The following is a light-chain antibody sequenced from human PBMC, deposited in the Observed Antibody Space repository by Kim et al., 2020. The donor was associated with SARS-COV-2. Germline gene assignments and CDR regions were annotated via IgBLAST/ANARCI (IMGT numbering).Light chain of an antibody. CDR3: QQYNSPYT. CDR1: QSISSW. Sequence: GDRVTITCRASQSISSWLAWYQQKPGKAPKLLIYDASSLESAVPSRFSGSGSGTEFTLTISSLQPDDFATYYCQQYNSPYTFGQGTKLEI. V-gene: IGKV1-5*01. J-gene: IGKJ2*01. CDR2: DAS.